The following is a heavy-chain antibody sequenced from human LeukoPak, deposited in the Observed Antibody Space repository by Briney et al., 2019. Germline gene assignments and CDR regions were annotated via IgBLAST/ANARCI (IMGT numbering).Heavy chain of an antibody. CDR3: ARDGFSSGYPYDAFDI. CDR1: GFTVSSNY. Sequence: GGSLRLSCAASGFTVSSNYMSWVRQAPGKGLEWVSVIYSGGSTYYADPVKGRFTISRDNSKNTLYLQMNSLRAEDTAVYYCARDGFSSGYPYDAFDIWGQGTMVTVPS. V-gene: IGHV3-53*01. J-gene: IGHJ3*02. D-gene: IGHD3-22*01. CDR2: IYSGGST.